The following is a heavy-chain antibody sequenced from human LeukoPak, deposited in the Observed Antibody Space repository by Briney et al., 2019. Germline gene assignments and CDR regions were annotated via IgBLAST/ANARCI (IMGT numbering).Heavy chain of an antibody. CDR3: ARVKAAAGTGGWFDP. D-gene: IGHD6-13*01. J-gene: IGHJ5*02. CDR1: GGSFSGFH. CDR2: IYYSGST. V-gene: IGHV4-34*01. Sequence: PSETLSLTCAVYGGSFSGFHWTWIRQPPGKRLEWIGSIYYSGSTYYNPSLKSRVTISVDTSKNQFSLKLSSVTAADTAVYYCARVKAAAGTGGWFDPWGQGTLVTVSS.